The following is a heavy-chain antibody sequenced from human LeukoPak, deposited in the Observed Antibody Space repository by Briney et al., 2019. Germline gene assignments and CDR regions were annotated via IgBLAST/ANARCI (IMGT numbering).Heavy chain of an antibody. CDR1: GFTFSSFG. V-gene: IGHV3-30*18. D-gene: IGHD6-6*01. CDR3: AKVGDSSSHYYYYYMDV. CDR2: ISYDGSNK. J-gene: IGHJ6*03. Sequence: GGSLRLSCAASGFTFSSFGMHWVRQAPGKGLEWVAVISYDGSNKYYADSVKGRFTISRDNSKNPPYLQMNSLTAEDTAVYYCAKVGDSSSHYYYYYMDVWGKGTTVTVSS.